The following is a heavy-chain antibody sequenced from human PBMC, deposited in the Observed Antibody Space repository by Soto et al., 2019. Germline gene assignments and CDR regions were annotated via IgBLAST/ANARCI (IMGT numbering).Heavy chain of an antibody. CDR1: GGSISSGGYY. CDR2: IYYSGST. CDR3: ARGSAVAAILDWFDP. D-gene: IGHD2-15*01. V-gene: IGHV4-31*03. Sequence: SETLSLTCTVSGGSISSGGYYWSWIRQHPGKGLEWIGYIYYSGSTYYNPSLKSRVTISVDTSKNQFSLKLSSVTAADTAVYYCARGSAVAAILDWFDPWGQGTLVTVSS. J-gene: IGHJ5*02.